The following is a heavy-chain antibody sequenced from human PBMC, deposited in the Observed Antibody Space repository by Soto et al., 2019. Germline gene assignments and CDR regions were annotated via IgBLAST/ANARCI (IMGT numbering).Heavy chain of an antibody. Sequence: GGSLRLSXSASRFTFSSYTMNWVRQAPGKGLEWVSSISSSTTYIYYADSVKGRFTISRDSAKNSLYLQVNSLRAEDTAVYYCARDFDSSGYYGPVGAFDIWGQGTMVTVSS. V-gene: IGHV3-21*03. CDR2: ISSSTTYI. CDR1: RFTFSSYT. CDR3: ARDFDSSGYYGPVGAFDI. J-gene: IGHJ3*02. D-gene: IGHD3-22*01.